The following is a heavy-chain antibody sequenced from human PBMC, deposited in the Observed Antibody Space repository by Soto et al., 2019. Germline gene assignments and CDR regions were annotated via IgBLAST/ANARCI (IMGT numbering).Heavy chain of an antibody. V-gene: IGHV3-23*01. CDR2: ISGSGGST. CDR3: AKEHESTVTTYPDY. Sequence: GSLRLSCAASGFTVSSNYMSWVRQAPGKGLEWVSAISGSGGSTYYADSVKGRFTISRDNSKNTLYLQMNSLRAEDTAVYYCAKEHESTVTTYPDYWGQGTLVTVSS. CDR1: GFTVSSNY. J-gene: IGHJ4*02. D-gene: IGHD4-17*01.